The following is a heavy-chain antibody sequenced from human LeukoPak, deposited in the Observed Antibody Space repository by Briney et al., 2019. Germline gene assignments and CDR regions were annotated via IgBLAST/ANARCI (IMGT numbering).Heavy chain of an antibody. CDR3: ARDWSTGIAAAGTGFDY. Sequence: GASVKVSFKASGGTFSSYAISWVRQAPGQGLEWMGRIIPILGIANYAQKFQGRVTITADKSTSTAYMELSSLRSEDTAVYYCARDWSTGIAAAGTGFDYWGQGTLVTVSS. CDR1: GGTFSSYA. V-gene: IGHV1-69*04. D-gene: IGHD6-13*01. CDR2: IIPILGIA. J-gene: IGHJ4*02.